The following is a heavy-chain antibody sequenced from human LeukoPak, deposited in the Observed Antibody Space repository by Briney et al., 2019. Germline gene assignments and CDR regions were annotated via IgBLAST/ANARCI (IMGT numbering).Heavy chain of an antibody. J-gene: IGHJ4*02. Sequence: GASVKVSCKVSGYTLTELSMHWVRQAPGKGLEWRGGFDPEDGETIYAQKFQGRVTMTEDTSTDTAYMELSSLRSEDTAVYYCAATPLWFGELFFIGYWGQGTLVTVSS. CDR1: GYTLTELS. CDR2: FDPEDGET. D-gene: IGHD3-10*01. CDR3: AATPLWFGELFFIGY. V-gene: IGHV1-24*01.